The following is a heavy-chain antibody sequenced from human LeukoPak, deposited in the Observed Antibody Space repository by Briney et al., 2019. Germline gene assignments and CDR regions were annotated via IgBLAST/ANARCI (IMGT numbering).Heavy chain of an antibody. CDR3: VGESEYYFDHSASFDY. V-gene: IGHV3-30-3*01. CDR2: MSSDGNAM. CDR1: GFTFTAYL. Sequence: PGGSLRLSCAASGFTFTAYLIHWVRQAPGKGLEWVAVMSSDGNAMFYADSVKGRFTISRDNSKNTLYLQMNSLRAEDTAVYYCVGESEYYFDHSASFDYWGQGTLVTVSS. D-gene: IGHD3-22*01. J-gene: IGHJ4*02.